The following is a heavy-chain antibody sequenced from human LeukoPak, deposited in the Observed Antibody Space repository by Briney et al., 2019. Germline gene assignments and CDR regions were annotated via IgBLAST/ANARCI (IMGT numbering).Heavy chain of an antibody. CDR1: GFTFSSYS. CDR2: ISSSSSTI. CDR3: ARKGDPSGLGY. V-gene: IGHV3-48*02. J-gene: IGHJ4*02. Sequence: PGGSLRLSCAASGFTFSSYSMFWVRQAPGKGLEWVSYISSSSSTIHYADSVKGRFTISRDNAKNSLYLHMNSLRDEDTAVYYCARKGDPSGLGYWGQGTLVTVSS. D-gene: IGHD3-10*01.